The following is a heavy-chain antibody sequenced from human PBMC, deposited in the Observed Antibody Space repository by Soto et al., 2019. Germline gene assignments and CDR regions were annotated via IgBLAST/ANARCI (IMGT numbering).Heavy chain of an antibody. J-gene: IGHJ6*02. CDR2: ISYDETNE. CDR1: GFTFGSHG. V-gene: IGHV3-30*18. Sequence: QVQLVESGGGLVQPGGSLRLTCVASGFTFGSHGMHWVRQAPGKVLEGVAVISYDETNEYYVDPVKGRFTISRDNSKSTLSLQMNRLRPEDTAVYKCAKDLRTTISDYGMDVWGQGTTVTVSS. D-gene: IGHD2-21*01. CDR3: AKDLRTTISDYGMDV.